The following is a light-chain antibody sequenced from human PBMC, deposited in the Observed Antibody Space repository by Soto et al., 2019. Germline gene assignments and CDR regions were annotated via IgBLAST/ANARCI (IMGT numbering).Light chain of an antibody. Sequence: EIVLTQSPGTLSLSPGERATLPCRASQSVSSNFLAWYQQKPGQAPRLLIYGASSRATGIPDRFSGSGSGTDFTLTISRLEPEDFAVYYCQQYGSSPRTFGQWTKVEVE. CDR1: QSVSSNF. V-gene: IGKV3-20*01. J-gene: IGKJ1*01. CDR3: QQYGSSPRT. CDR2: GAS.